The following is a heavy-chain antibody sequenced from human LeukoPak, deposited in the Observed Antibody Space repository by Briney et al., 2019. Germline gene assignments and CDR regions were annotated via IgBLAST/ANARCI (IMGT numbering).Heavy chain of an antibody. Sequence: SETLSLTCIVSGDSISSYYWSWIRQPPGKGLEWIGYIYYSGSTNYNPSLKSRVTISVDTSKNQFSLKLSSVTAADTAVYYCARLGSDFDYWGQGTLVTVSS. J-gene: IGHJ4*02. CDR2: IYYSGST. V-gene: IGHV4-59*01. D-gene: IGHD6-19*01. CDR3: ARLGSDFDY. CDR1: GDSISSYY.